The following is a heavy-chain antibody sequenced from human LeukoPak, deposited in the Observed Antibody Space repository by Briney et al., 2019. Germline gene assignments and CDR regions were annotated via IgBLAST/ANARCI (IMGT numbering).Heavy chain of an antibody. CDR3: TTGPTYYYDSSGDLESRFNDY. Sequence: PGGSLRLSCAASGFTFSGSSIHWVRQAPGKGLEWVGRIKSITDAGTTDYAAPVKGRFTISRDDSKNTLYLQMNSLKTEDTAVYYCTTGPTYYYDSSGDLESRFNDYWGQGTLVTVSS. CDR2: IKSITDAGTT. CDR1: GFTFSGSS. J-gene: IGHJ4*02. D-gene: IGHD3-22*01. V-gene: IGHV3-15*01.